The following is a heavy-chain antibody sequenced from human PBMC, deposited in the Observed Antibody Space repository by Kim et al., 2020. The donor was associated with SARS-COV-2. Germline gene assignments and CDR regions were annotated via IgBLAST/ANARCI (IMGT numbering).Heavy chain of an antibody. V-gene: IGHV4-30-2*01. D-gene: IGHD6-13*01. J-gene: IGHJ5*02. CDR2: IYHSGST. CDR1: GGSISSGGYS. Sequence: SETLSLTCAVSGGSISSGGYSWSWIRQPPGKGLEWIGYIYHSGSTYYNPSLKSRVTISVDRSKNQFSLKLSSVTAADTAVYYCARVGGYNSSPGEFWFDPWGQGTLVTVSS. CDR3: ARVGGYNSSPGEFWFDP.